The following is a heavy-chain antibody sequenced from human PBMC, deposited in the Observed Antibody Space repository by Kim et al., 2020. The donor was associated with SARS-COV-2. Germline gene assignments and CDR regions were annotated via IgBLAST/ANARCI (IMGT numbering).Heavy chain of an antibody. Sequence: ASVKVSCKASGYTFTSYYMHWVRQAPGQGLEWMGIIKPSGGSTSYAQKFQGRVTMTRDTSTSTVYMELSSLRSEDTAVYYCVCLGGNVKFPQTHYGMDVWGQGTTVTVSS. J-gene: IGHJ6*02. V-gene: IGHV1-46*01. CDR1: GYTFTSYY. CDR2: IKPSGGST. CDR3: VCLGGNVKFPQTHYGMDV. D-gene: IGHD2-15*01.